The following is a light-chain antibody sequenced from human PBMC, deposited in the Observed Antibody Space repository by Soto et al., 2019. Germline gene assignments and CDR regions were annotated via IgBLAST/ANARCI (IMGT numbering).Light chain of an antibody. Sequence: DIQMTQSPSSLSASVGDRVTITCRASQSISSYLNWYQQKPGKAPNLLIYSASSLQSGVPSRFSGSGPGTDFILTISSLQPEDFATYYCQQSYTISWTFGQGTKVEIK. V-gene: IGKV1-39*01. CDR3: QQSYTISWT. CDR1: QSISSY. CDR2: SAS. J-gene: IGKJ1*01.